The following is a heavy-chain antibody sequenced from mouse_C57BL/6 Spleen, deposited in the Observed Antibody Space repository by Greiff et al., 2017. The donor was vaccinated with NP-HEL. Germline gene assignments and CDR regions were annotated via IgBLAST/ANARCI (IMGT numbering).Heavy chain of an antibody. CDR3: AGLGGNWDEGEAWFAY. V-gene: IGHV1-85*01. Sequence: VQLQQSGPELVKPGASVKLSCKASGYTFTSYDINWVKQRPGQGLEWIGWIYPRDGSTKYNEKFKGKATLTVDTSSSTAYMELHSLTSEDSAVYFCAGLGGNWDEGEAWFAYWGQGTLVTVSA. CDR2: IYPRDGST. D-gene: IGHD4-1*01. CDR1: GYTFTSYD. J-gene: IGHJ3*01.